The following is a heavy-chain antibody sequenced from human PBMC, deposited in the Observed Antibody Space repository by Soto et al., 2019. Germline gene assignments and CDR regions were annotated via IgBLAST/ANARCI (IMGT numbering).Heavy chain of an antibody. V-gene: IGHV3-30*18. CDR3: AEDLSPERGSGSTLDY. Sequence: QVQLVESGGGVVQPGGSLRVSCAASGFSFSSYAMHWVRQAPGKGLERVAGITYDGSNKYYADSVKGRFTVSRDTSKNTVFMQKTRLRVEDTAVYHCAEDLSPERGSGSTLDYWGQGALVTVSS. D-gene: IGHD6-19*01. J-gene: IGHJ4*02. CDR1: GFSFSSYA. CDR2: ITYDGSNK.